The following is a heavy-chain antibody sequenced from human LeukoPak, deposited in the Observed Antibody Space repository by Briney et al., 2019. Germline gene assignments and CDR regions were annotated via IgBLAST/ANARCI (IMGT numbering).Heavy chain of an antibody. CDR1: GFTFDDYG. CDR2: INWNGGST. CDR3: ARDGYSSGIWGYYYYYMDV. J-gene: IGHJ6*03. V-gene: IGHV3-20*04. D-gene: IGHD6-25*01. Sequence: GGSLRLSCAASGFTFDDYGMSWVRQAPGKGLEWVSGINWNGGSTGYADSVKGRFTISRDNAKNSLYLQMNSLRAEDTALYYCARDGYSSGIWGYYYYYMDVWGKGTTVTISS.